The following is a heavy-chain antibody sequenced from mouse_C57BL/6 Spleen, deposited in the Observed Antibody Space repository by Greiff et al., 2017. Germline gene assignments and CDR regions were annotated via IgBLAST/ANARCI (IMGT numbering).Heavy chain of an antibody. CDR2: IYPGDGDT. D-gene: IGHD1-1*01. CDR1: GYAFSSSW. J-gene: IGHJ4*01. V-gene: IGHV1-82*01. Sequence: QVQLQQSGPEPVKPGASVKISCKASGYAFSSSWMNWVKQRPGKGLEWIGRIYPGDGDTNYNGKFKGKATLTADKSSSTAYMQLSSLTSEDSAVYFCARDYGSSYDYYAMDYWGQGTSVTVSS. CDR3: ARDYGSSYDYYAMDY.